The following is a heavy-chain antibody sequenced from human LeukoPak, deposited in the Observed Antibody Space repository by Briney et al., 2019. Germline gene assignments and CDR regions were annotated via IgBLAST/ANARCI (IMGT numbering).Heavy chain of an antibody. CDR3: TDPPTSL. Sequence: KPGESLRLSCAASAFNFTNAWVSWVRQAPGKGLEWLGRIKSKTDGGTVEHAAPVKGRLTISRDDSKNTLYLQMNSLKTEDTAVYYRTDPPTSLWGQGPLVTVSS. V-gene: IGHV3-15*01. CDR1: AFNFTNAW. J-gene: IGHJ4*02. CDR2: IKSKTDGGTV. D-gene: IGHD5-12*01.